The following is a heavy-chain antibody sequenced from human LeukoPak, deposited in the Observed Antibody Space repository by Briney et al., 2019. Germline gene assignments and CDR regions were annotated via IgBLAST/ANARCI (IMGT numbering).Heavy chain of an antibody. CDR1: GFTFSSYG. Sequence: GRSLRLSCAASGFTFSSYGMHWVRQAPGKGLEWVAVISYDGSNKYYADSVKGRFTISRDNSKNTLYLQMNSLRAEDTAVYYCAKDRKLLWFGPFDYWGQGTLVTVSS. V-gene: IGHV3-30*18. CDR2: ISYDGSNK. D-gene: IGHD3-10*01. J-gene: IGHJ4*02. CDR3: AKDRKLLWFGPFDY.